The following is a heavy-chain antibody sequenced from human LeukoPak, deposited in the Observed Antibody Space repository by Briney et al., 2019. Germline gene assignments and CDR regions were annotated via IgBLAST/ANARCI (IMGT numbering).Heavy chain of an antibody. CDR3: ATGRKLRYFDWLPNSIDY. D-gene: IGHD3-9*01. Sequence: ASVKVYCKVSGYTLTELYMHWVGQAPGKGLEWMGGFDPEDGETIYAQKFQGRVTMTEDTSTDTAYMELSSLRSEDTAVYYCATGRKLRYFDWLPNSIDYWGQGTLVTVFS. J-gene: IGHJ4*02. CDR1: GYTLTELY. CDR2: FDPEDGET. V-gene: IGHV1-24*01.